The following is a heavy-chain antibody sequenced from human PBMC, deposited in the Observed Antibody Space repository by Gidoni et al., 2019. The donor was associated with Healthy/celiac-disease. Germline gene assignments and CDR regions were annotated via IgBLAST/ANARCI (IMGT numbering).Heavy chain of an antibody. CDR2: ISYDGSNK. CDR1: GFTFRSYG. V-gene: IGHV3-30*18. J-gene: IGHJ4*02. Sequence: QVQLVESGGGVVQPGRSLRLSCAASGFTFRSYGMHWVRQAPGKGLEWVAVISYDGSNKYYADSVKGRFTISRDNSKNTLYLQMNSLRAEDTAVYYCAKDASVGYYDSSGYYLDYWGQGTLVTVSS. D-gene: IGHD3-22*01. CDR3: AKDASVGYYDSSGYYLDY.